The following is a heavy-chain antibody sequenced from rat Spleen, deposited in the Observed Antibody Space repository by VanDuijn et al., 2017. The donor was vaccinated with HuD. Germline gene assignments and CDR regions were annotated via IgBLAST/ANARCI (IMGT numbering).Heavy chain of an antibody. CDR1: GFTFNNFP. J-gene: IGHJ2*01. CDR3: ARHPISTVSYYFDY. CDR2: ISTRGGST. D-gene: IGHD1-1*01. Sequence: EVQLVESGGGLVQPGRSMKLSCAASGFTFNNFPMAWVRQAPTKGLEWVATISTRGGSTYYRDSVKGRFTISRDNAKNTQYLQMDSLRSEDTATYYCARHPISTVSYYFDYWGQGVTVTVSS. V-gene: IGHV5-46*01.